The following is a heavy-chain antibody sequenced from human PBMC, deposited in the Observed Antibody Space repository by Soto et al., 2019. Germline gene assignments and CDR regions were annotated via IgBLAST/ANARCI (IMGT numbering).Heavy chain of an antibody. CDR3: ARDLKKQLENWFYP. V-gene: IGHV7-4-1*01. CDR2: INTNTGNQ. D-gene: IGHD6-13*01. J-gene: IGHJ5*02. Sequence: QVQLVQSGSELKKPGASVKVSCKASGYTFTSYAMNWVRQAPGQGLEWMGWINTNTGNQTYAQGFTGRFVFSLDTSVSTAYLQICSLKAEDTAVYYCARDLKKQLENWFYPWGQGTLVTVSS. CDR1: GYTFTSYA.